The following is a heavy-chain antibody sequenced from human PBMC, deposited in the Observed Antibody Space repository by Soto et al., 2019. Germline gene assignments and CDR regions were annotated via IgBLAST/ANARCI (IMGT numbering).Heavy chain of an antibody. D-gene: IGHD3-16*01. V-gene: IGHV3-74*01. J-gene: IGHJ4*02. Sequence: EVQLVESGGGLVQPAGSLRLSCVASGVTFSSYLMHWVRQAPGKGPVWVSRINSDGSSTNYADSVKGRFTISRDNAENTLYLQMNSMGAEDTAVYYCAWPTNGYNCVATLGGRGQGTLGTVSS. CDR1: GVTFSSYL. CDR3: AWPTNGYNCVATLGG. CDR2: INSDGSST.